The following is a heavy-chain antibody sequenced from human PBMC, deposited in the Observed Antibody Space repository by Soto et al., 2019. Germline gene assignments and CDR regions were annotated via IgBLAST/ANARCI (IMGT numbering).Heavy chain of an antibody. CDR1: GFTFDDYA. CDR3: IMGREGCVEL. CDR2: ITWRGGTR. V-gene: IGHV3-9*01. D-gene: IGHD1-26*01. J-gene: IGHJ2*01. Sequence: EVQLVESGGGLVQPGRSLRLSCVASGFTFDDYAMHWVRQAPGKGLEWVSGITWRGGTRDYADSAKGRFTISRDNAKNSVYLQMDSLRVKDPAVYYRIMGREGCVELWGRGTLVTVSS.